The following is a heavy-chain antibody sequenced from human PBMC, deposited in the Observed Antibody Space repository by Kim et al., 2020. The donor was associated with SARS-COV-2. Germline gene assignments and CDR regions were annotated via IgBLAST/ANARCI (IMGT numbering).Heavy chain of an antibody. CDR3: AKGGPRSSFDY. Sequence: GGSLRLSCVASGFTFSTYAMSWVRQAPGKGLEWVSTISVSGGSTYYADSVKGRFTISRDNSKNTLYLQMNSLRDEDTAVYYCAKGGPRSSFDYWGQGILVTVSS. CDR1: GFTFSTYA. V-gene: IGHV3-23*01. CDR2: ISVSGGST. J-gene: IGHJ4*02.